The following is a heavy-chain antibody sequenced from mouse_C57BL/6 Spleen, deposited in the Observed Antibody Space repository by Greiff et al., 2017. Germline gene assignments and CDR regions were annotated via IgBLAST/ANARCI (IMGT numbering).Heavy chain of an antibody. CDR2: IDPSDSET. Sequence: QVQLQQPGAELVRPGSSVKLSCKASGYTFTSYWMHWVKQRPIQGLEWIGNIDPSDSETHYNQKFKDKATLPVDKSSSTAYMPLSSLTSEDSAVYYCARGSTGTDYWGQGTTLTVSS. J-gene: IGHJ2*01. V-gene: IGHV1-52*01. CDR1: GYTFTSYW. CDR3: ARGSTGTDY. D-gene: IGHD4-1*02.